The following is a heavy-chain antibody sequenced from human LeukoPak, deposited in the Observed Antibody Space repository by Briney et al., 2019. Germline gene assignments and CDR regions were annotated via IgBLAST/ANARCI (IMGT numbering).Heavy chain of an antibody. D-gene: IGHD3-10*01. CDR3: AKLSSGSSYYYYYMDV. Sequence: PGGSLRLSCAAPGFTFSSYGMHWVRQAPGKGLEWVAFIRYDGSNKYYADSVKGRFTISRDNSKNTRYLQMNSLRAEDTAVYYCAKLSSGSSYYYYYMDVWGKGTTVTISS. CDR1: GFTFSSYG. V-gene: IGHV3-30*02. J-gene: IGHJ6*03. CDR2: IRYDGSNK.